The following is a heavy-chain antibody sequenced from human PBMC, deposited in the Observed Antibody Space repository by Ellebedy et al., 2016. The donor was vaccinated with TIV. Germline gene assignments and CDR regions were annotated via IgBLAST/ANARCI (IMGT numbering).Heavy chain of an antibody. CDR1: GYTLTELS. Sequence: ASVKVSCKVSGYTLTELSMHWVRQAPGKGLEWMGGFDPEDGETIYAQKFQGRVTMTEDTSTDTAYMELSSLRSEDTAVYYCATTIVAAPNLFYYYYGMDVWGQGTTVTVSS. D-gene: IGHD5-12*01. J-gene: IGHJ6*02. CDR3: ATTIVAAPNLFYYYYGMDV. CDR2: FDPEDGET. V-gene: IGHV1-24*01.